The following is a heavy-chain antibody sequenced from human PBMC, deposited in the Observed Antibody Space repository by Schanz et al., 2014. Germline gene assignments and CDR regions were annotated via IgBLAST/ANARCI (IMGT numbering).Heavy chain of an antibody. V-gene: IGHV1-18*01. D-gene: IGHD6-6*01. CDR3: ARDQSPYTNSSDGTYFDY. Sequence: QVQLVQSGAEVKKPGASVKVSCKASGYTFTSYGISWVRQAPGQGLEWMGWISPYNGNTNYAQKLQGRVTMTADTSASTAYKDLRSLRSDDTAVYYCARDQSPYTNSSDGTYFDYWGQGSLVAVSS. CDR1: GYTFTSYG. J-gene: IGHJ4*02. CDR2: ISPYNGNT.